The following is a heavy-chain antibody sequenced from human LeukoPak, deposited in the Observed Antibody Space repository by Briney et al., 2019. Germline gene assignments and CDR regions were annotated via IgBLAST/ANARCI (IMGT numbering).Heavy chain of an antibody. CDR3: ARHGIAAAGTYFDY. V-gene: IGHV4-39*01. J-gene: IGHJ4*02. D-gene: IGHD6-13*01. CDR2: IYYSGTT. Sequence: KPSETLSLTCTVPGDSIRRRTYYWGWIRQPPGKGLEWIGCIYYSGTTYYNPSLKSRVTISVDTSKNQFSLRLNSVTATDTALYYCARHGIAAAGTYFDYWGQGTLVTVSS. CDR1: GDSIRRRTYY.